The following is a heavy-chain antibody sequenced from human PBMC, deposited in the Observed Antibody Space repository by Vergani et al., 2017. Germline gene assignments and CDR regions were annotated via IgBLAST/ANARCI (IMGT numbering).Heavy chain of an antibody. CDR3: GRGSDNYN. V-gene: IGHV3-23*01. Sequence: EVQLLQSEGAVVQPGGSLRLSCVASGFTFSSHAMSWVRQGHGQGLEWVSSIKNTVDSTHYADSVKGRFTISRDNSKNTLYLQMNRLVVENTAVYYCGRGSDNYNWGQGTLVTVSS. J-gene: IGHJ4*02. D-gene: IGHD5-24*01. CDR2: IKNTVDST. CDR1: GFTFSSHA.